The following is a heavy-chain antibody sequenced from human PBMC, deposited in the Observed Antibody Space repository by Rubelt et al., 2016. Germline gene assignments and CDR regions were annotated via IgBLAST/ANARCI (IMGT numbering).Heavy chain of an antibody. V-gene: IGHV3-30*02. CDR2: MRYDGSNK. J-gene: IGHJ2*01. CDR1: GFTFSSHG. Sequence: GFTFSSHGMHWVRQAPGNGLEWVAFMRYDGSNKYYADSVKGRFTISRDNSKNTVYLQMNSLRTEDTAVYYCARGPAERYFDLWGRGTLVTVSS. CDR3: ARGPAERYFDL.